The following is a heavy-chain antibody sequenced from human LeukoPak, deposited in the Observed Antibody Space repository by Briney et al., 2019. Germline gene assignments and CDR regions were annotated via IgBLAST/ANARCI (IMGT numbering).Heavy chain of an antibody. J-gene: IGHJ4*02. D-gene: IGHD2-21*01. CDR3: AVGIVVVIASDY. Sequence: GGSLRLSCAASGFTFSSAAMTWVRQAPGKGLEWVSTITGSDDRTYYADSVKGRFTISRDYPKNTLRLQMNSLRAEDTAVYYCAVGIVVVIASDYWGQGTLVTVSS. CDR2: ITGSDDRT. V-gene: IGHV3-23*01. CDR1: GFTFSSAA.